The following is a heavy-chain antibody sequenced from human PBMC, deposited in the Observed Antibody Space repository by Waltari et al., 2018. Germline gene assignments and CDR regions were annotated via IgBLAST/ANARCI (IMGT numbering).Heavy chain of an antibody. Sequence: QVQLVESGGGVVQPGGSLRLSCAASGFTFSSYGMHWVRQAPGKGLEWVAFIRYDGSNKYYADSVKGRFTISRDNSKNTLYLQMNSLRAEDTAVYYCASPSGSAGDGGYWGQGTLVTVSS. CDR2: IRYDGSNK. J-gene: IGHJ4*02. CDR3: ASPSGSAGDGGY. CDR1: GFTFSSYG. V-gene: IGHV3-30*02. D-gene: IGHD7-27*01.